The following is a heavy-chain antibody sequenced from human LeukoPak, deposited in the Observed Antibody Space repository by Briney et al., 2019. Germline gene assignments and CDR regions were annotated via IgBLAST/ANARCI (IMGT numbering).Heavy chain of an antibody. CDR2: ISGGGGST. D-gene: IGHD3-22*01. CDR1: GFTFSSYA. V-gene: IGHV3-23*01. J-gene: IGHJ4*02. Sequence: GGSLRLSCAASGFTFSSYAMSWVRQAPGKGLEWVSAISGGGGSTYYADSVKGRFTISRDNSKNTLYLQMNSLRAEDTAVYYCAKGDGDYYDSSGYYLDYWGQGTLVTVSS. CDR3: AKGDGDYYDSSGYYLDY.